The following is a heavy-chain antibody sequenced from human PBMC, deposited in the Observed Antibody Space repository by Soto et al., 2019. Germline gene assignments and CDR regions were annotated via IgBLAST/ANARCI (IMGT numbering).Heavy chain of an antibody. V-gene: IGHV1-46*01. CDR1: GYTFTNYY. J-gene: IGHJ4*02. D-gene: IGHD3-16*02. CDR3: ARADDYIWGTYRYFDY. Sequence: ASVKVSCKASGYTFTNYYIHWVRQAPGQGLEWMGLINPSGGSTGYAQKFQGRVTMTRDMSTSTVYMELSSLRSEDTAVYYCARADDYIWGTYRYFDYWGQGTPVTVSS. CDR2: INPSGGST.